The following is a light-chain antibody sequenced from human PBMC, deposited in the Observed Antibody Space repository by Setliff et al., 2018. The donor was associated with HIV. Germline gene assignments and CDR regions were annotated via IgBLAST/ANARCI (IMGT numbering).Light chain of an antibody. J-gene: IGLJ1*01. CDR1: SSDVGGYNY. Sequence: LTQPASVSGSPGQSITISCTGTSSDVGGYNYVSWYQQHPGKAPKLMISEVNNRPSGVSNRFSGSKSGNTASLTISGLQAEDEADYYCSSYTSNSPYVFGTGTKVTV. CDR3: SSYTSNSPYV. CDR2: EVN. V-gene: IGLV2-14*01.